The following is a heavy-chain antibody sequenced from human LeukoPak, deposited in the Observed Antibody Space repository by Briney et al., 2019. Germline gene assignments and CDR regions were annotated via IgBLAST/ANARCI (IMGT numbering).Heavy chain of an antibody. Sequence: SETLSLTCTVSGGSISSGDYYWSWLRQPPGKVLEWIGYIYYSGSTYYNPSLKSRVSISVDTSKNQFSLKLSSVTAADTAVHYCARLQTYYYDSSGMEGAFDIWGQGTMVTVSS. CDR3: ARLQTYYYDSSGMEGAFDI. CDR2: IYYSGST. J-gene: IGHJ3*02. D-gene: IGHD3-22*01. CDR1: GGSISSGDYY. V-gene: IGHV4-30-4*08.